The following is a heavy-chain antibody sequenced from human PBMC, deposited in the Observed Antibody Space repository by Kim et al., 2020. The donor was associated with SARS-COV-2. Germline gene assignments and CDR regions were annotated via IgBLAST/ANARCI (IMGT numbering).Heavy chain of an antibody. Sequence: GGSLRLSCAASGFTFSSYGMHWVRQAPGKGLEWVAVISYDGSNKYYADSVKGRFTISRDNSKNTLYLQMNSLRAEDTAVYYCAKDAYGPDYYYYGMDVWGQGTTVTVSS. V-gene: IGHV3-30*18. CDR3: AKDAYGPDYYYYGMDV. D-gene: IGHD3-10*01. CDR1: GFTFSSYG. CDR2: ISYDGSNK. J-gene: IGHJ6*02.